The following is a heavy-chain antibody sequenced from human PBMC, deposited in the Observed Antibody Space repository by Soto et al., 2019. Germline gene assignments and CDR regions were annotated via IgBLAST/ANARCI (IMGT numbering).Heavy chain of an antibody. V-gene: IGHV3-66*01. J-gene: IGHJ4*02. Sequence: GSLRLSCAASGFTGNSQYMSWVRQAPGKGLEWISVIFPNGGTYYADSVKGRFTIYRDNSQNTVYLQMSSLRGEDTAVYYCSRDDGASPYDCWGRGTLVTVSS. CDR3: SRDDGASPYDC. CDR2: IFPNGGT. D-gene: IGHD3-16*01. CDR1: GFTGNSQY.